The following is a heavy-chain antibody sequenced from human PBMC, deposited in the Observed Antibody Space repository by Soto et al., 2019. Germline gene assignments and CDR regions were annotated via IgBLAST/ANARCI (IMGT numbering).Heavy chain of an antibody. J-gene: IGHJ6*02. CDR3: ARDQLYGSGSYSYYYYYGMDV. Sequence: GASGWVSCKTAAYTFTRYAVHGVRQAPGQRLEWIGWINAGNDDTNYAQKLQGRVTMTTDTSTSTAYMELRSLRSDDTAVYYCARDQLYGSGSYSYYYYYGMDVWGQGTTVTVSS. D-gene: IGHD3-10*01. CDR1: AYTFTRYA. V-gene: IGHV1-3*01. CDR2: INAGNDDT.